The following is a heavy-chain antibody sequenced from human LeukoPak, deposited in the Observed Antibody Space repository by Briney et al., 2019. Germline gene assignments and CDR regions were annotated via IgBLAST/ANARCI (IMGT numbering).Heavy chain of an antibody. CDR3: AKMGLDYYASSGYYGYFDY. V-gene: IGHV3-30*02. D-gene: IGHD3-22*01. J-gene: IGHJ4*02. CDR1: GFIFDTHD. Sequence: GGSLRLSCGASGFIFDTHDMHWVRQAPGKGLEWVAFIRYDGSNKYYADSVKGRFTISRDNSKNTLYLQMNSLRAEDTAVYYCAKMGLDYYASSGYYGYFDYWGQGTLVTVSS. CDR2: IRYDGSNK.